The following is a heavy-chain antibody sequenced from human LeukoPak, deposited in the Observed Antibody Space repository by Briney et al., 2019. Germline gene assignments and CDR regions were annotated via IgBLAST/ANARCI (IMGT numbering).Heavy chain of an antibody. V-gene: IGHV3-21*04. J-gene: IGHJ4*02. CDR2: ISYTGTYI. CDR3: VRDRGTYRPIDY. D-gene: IGHD1-26*01. Sequence: GGSLRLSCAASGFTFSSYNMNWVRQAPGKGLEWVSSISYTGTYIYYADSVKGRFTISRDNAQNSLYLQMNSLRAEDTAIYYCVRDRGTYRPIDYWGQGTLVTVSS. CDR1: GFTFSSYN.